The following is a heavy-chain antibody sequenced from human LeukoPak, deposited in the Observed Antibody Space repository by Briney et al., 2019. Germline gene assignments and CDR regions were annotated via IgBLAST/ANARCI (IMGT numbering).Heavy chain of an antibody. CDR1: GFTLSSFK. D-gene: IGHD3-16*01. V-gene: IGHV3-21*01. CDR3: ARDLTGGEYFDS. CDR2: ISPSSSYI. Sequence: GGSLGLSCATSGFTLSSFKMTWVRQAPGKGLEWVASISPSSSYISYADSLKGRVTVSRDNAKHSVFLQMSSLRAEDTAVYYCARDLTGGEYFDSWGQGTLVSVSS. J-gene: IGHJ4*02.